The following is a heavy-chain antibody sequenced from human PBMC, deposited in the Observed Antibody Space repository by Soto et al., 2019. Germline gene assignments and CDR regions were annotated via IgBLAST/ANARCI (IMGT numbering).Heavy chain of an antibody. CDR1: GFTFSSYD. Sequence: GGSLRLSCAASGFTFSSYDMHWVRQAPGKGLEWVAIIWYDGSNKYYADSVKGRFTISRDNSKNTLYLEVNSLRADDTAVYYCARSFRQWLVDSWGQGALVTVSS. CDR2: IWYDGSNK. CDR3: ARSFRQWLVDS. V-gene: IGHV3-33*01. J-gene: IGHJ4*02. D-gene: IGHD6-19*01.